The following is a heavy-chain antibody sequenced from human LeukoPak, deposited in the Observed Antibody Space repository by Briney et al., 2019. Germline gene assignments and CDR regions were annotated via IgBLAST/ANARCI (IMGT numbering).Heavy chain of an antibody. CDR1: GFTFRNSA. J-gene: IGHJ4*02. Sequence: GGSLRLSCAASGFTFRNSAMSWVRQAPGKGPEWVSAISDSGGKTYYSDSVKGRFTISRDNSKNTLYLQMNSLRGDDTAVYYCAKDRLVHDSWDQGTLVTVSS. V-gene: IGHV3-23*01. CDR2: ISDSGGKT. D-gene: IGHD6-13*01. CDR3: AKDRLVHDS.